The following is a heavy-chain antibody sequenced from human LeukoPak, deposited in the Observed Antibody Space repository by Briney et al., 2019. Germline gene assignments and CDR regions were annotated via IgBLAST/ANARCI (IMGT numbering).Heavy chain of an antibody. CDR2: ISGSGGST. CDR3: AKDYGFLPPYYFDY. V-gene: IGHV3-23*01. CDR1: GFTFSSYA. D-gene: IGHD4-17*01. J-gene: IGHJ4*02. Sequence: GGSLRLSCAASGFTFSSYAMSWVRQAPGKGLEWGSAISGSGGSTYYADSVKGRFTIYRDNSKNTLYLQMNSLRAEDTAVYYCAKDYGFLPPYYFDYWGQGTLVTVSS.